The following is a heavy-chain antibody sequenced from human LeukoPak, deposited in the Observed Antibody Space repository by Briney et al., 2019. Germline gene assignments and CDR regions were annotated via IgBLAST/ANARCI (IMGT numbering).Heavy chain of an antibody. J-gene: IGHJ5*02. D-gene: IGHD1-26*01. CDR1: GYTLTELS. CDR3: ATIRGFWWFDP. CDR2: FDPEDGET. V-gene: IGHV1-24*01. Sequence: PWASVKVSCKVSGYTLTELSMLWVREAPGKALEWMGGFDPEDGETIYAQKFQGRVTMTEDTSTDTAYMELSSLRSEDTAVYYCATIRGFWWFDPWGQGTLVTVSS.